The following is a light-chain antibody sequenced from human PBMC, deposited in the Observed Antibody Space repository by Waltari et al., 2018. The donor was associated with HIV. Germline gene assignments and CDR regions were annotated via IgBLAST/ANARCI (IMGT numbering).Light chain of an antibody. J-gene: IGLJ3*02. Sequence: QSVLTQPPSVSGAPGQRVSISCTGSSSNIGEGYDVHWYQELPGTAPKPLIYGDNNRPSGVTDRFSGSKSGTSASLAITGLQFEDEADYYCQSYDSSLSAWVFGGGTKLTVL. CDR2: GDN. V-gene: IGLV1-40*01. CDR1: SSNIGEGYD. CDR3: QSYDSSLSAWV.